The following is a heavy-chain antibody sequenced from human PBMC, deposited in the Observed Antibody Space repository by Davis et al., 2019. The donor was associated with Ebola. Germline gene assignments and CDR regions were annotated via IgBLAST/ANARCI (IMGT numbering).Heavy chain of an antibody. Sequence: GGSLRLSCAASGFIFSSYSMNWVRQAPGKGLEWVSSTSSSSSYIYYADSVKGRFTISRDNAKNSLYLQMNSLRAEDTAVYYCARDSRIQLSHFDYWGQGTLVTVSS. CDR3: ARDSRIQLSHFDY. CDR2: TSSSSSYI. D-gene: IGHD5-18*01. CDR1: GFIFSSYS. J-gene: IGHJ4*02. V-gene: IGHV3-21*01.